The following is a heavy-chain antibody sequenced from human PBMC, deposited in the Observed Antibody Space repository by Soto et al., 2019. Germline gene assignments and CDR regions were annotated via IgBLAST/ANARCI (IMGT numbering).Heavy chain of an antibody. D-gene: IGHD6-19*01. CDR3: ARVRVRIAVAGTSYGMDV. Sequence: ASVKVSCKASGYIFTSYAMHWVRQAPGQRLEWMGWINAGNGNTKYSQKFQGRVTITRDTSASTAYMELSSLRSEDTAVYYCARVRVRIAVAGTSYGMDVWGQGTTVTVSS. J-gene: IGHJ6*02. V-gene: IGHV1-3*01. CDR2: INAGNGNT. CDR1: GYIFTSYA.